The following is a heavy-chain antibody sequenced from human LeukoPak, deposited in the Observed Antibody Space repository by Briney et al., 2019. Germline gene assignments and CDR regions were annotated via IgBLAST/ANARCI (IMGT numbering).Heavy chain of an antibody. V-gene: IGHV3-23*01. CDR2: ISSGGGTK. CDR1: GFTFVDYA. Sequence: PGGSLRVSCVASGFTFVDYAMSWVRQAPGKGLEWVSVISSGGGTKYYADSVKGRFTVSRDDSKNTLHLQMDSLRAEGTAVYYCAKDGYYDVSGPPHYYMDVWGKGTTVTVSS. CDR3: AKDGYYDVSGPPHYYMDV. D-gene: IGHD3-22*01. J-gene: IGHJ6*03.